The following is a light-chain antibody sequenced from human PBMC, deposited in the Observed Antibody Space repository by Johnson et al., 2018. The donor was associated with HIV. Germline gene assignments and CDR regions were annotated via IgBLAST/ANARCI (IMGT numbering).Light chain of an antibody. Sequence: QFVLTQPPSVSAAPGQKVTISCSVSSSNIGKNYVSWYQQLPGTAPKLLIYENIKRPSEIPDRFSGSKSGPSATLGITGLPTGDEADYYCGTWDGSLSAGVFGTGTKVTVL. J-gene: IGLJ1*01. CDR1: SSNIGKNY. CDR3: GTWDGSLSAGV. V-gene: IGLV1-51*02. CDR2: ENI.